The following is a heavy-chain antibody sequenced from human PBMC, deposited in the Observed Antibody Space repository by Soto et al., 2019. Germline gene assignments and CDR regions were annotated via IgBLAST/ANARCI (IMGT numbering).Heavy chain of an antibody. V-gene: IGHV6-1*01. Sequence: SQTLSLTCAISGESVSRNSFAWNWIRQSTSRGLEWLGRTYYRSKWYNNYAESVKSRITINPDTSKNQFSLQLNSVTPEDTAVYYCAHSDCSSTSCYPEGGFDYWGQGTLVTVSS. J-gene: IGHJ4*02. D-gene: IGHD2-2*01. CDR2: TYYRSKWYN. CDR3: AHSDCSSTSCYPEGGFDY. CDR1: GESVSRNSFA.